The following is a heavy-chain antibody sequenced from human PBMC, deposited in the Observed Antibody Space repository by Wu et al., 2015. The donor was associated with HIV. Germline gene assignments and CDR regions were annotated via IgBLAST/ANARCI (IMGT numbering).Heavy chain of an antibody. Sequence: QVQLVQSGAEVKKPGASVKVSCEASGYKFTDYYMHWVRQAPGQGLEWMGWVHPNSGGTHFAQRFQDRVSLTRDTSITTAYMEVTNLRFDDTAVYFCARTDGDFIDFWGQGTLVTVSS. CDR1: GYKFTDYY. CDR2: VHPNSGGT. V-gene: IGHV1-2*02. CDR3: ARTDGDFIDF. D-gene: IGHD3-10*01. J-gene: IGHJ4*02.